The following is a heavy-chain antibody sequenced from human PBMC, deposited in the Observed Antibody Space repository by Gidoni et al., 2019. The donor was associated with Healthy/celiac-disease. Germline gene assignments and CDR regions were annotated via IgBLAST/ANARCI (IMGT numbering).Heavy chain of an antibody. Sequence: QVQLVESGGGVVQPGRSLRLSCAASGFTFSSYAMHWVRQAPGKGLEWVVVISYNGSNKYYADSVKGRFTISRDNSKNTLYLQMNSLRAEDTAVYYCAAREGGDIVVVPAAMWGQGTLVTVSS. V-gene: IGHV3-30*01. CDR1: GFTFSSYA. D-gene: IGHD2-2*01. CDR2: ISYNGSNK. CDR3: AAREGGDIVVVPAAM. J-gene: IGHJ4*02.